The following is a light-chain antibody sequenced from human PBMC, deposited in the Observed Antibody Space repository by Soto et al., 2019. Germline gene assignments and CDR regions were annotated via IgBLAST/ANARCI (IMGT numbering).Light chain of an antibody. V-gene: IGKV1-12*01. Sequence: DIQMTQSPSSVSASVVDRVTITRRASQGISSWLAWYQQKPGKAPKLLIYAASSLQSGVPSRFSGSGSGTEFTLTIAGLQPEDFATYYCQQYESYSPLTFGGGTKVDNK. CDR2: AAS. CDR1: QGISSW. CDR3: QQYESYSPLT. J-gene: IGKJ4*01.